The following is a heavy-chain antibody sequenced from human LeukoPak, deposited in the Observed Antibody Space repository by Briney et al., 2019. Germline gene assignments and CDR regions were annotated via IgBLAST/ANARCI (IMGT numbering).Heavy chain of an antibody. CDR2: MRQDGSEK. CDR3: ARAKWEYDYSSGWSWFDP. V-gene: IGHV3-7*03. CDR1: GFTFSSYG. D-gene: IGHD6-19*01. Sequence: GGSLRLSCAASGFTFSSYGMHWVRQAPGKGLEWVANMRQDGSEKYYVDSVKGRFTISRDNAKNSLSLQMNSLRAEDTAVYYCARAKWEYDYSSGWSWFDPWGQGTLVTVSS. J-gene: IGHJ5*02.